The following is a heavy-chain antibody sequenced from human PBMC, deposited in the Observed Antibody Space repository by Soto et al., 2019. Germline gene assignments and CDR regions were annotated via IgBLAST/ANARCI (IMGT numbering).Heavy chain of an antibody. J-gene: IGHJ6*02. V-gene: IGHV3-7*05. CDR1: GFTFRTYW. D-gene: IGHD5-18*01. CDR2: INQDGSEK. Sequence: EVQLVESGGGLVQPGGSLRLSGGASGFTFRTYWLSRVRQVPGKGLEWVANINQDGSEKNYVDSVKGRFTISRDNAKNSLHLQMSSLRAKDPGLYYCARNGSASWYIYDYHGMDFWGQGTTVTVSS. CDR3: ARNGSASWYIYDYHGMDF.